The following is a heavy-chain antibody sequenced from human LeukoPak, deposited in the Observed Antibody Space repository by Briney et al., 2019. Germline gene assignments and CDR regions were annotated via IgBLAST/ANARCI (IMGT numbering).Heavy chain of an antibody. CDR3: ARGADYDSSGYYS. J-gene: IGHJ4*02. V-gene: IGHV4-59*01. D-gene: IGHD3-22*01. Sequence: SETLSLTCTVSGGSISSYYWSWIRQPPGKGLEWIGYIYHSGSTNYNPSLKSRVTISVDTSKNQFSLKLSSVTAADTAVYYCARGADYDSSGYYSWGQGTLVTVSS. CDR1: GGSISSYY. CDR2: IYHSGST.